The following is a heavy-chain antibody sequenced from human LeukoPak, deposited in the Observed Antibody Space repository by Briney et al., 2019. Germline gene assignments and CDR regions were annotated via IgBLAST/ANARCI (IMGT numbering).Heavy chain of an antibody. CDR2: IYYSGST. CDR1: GGSISSYY. V-gene: IGHV4-59*01. Sequence: SSETLSLTCTVSGGSISSYYWSWIRQPPGKGLDWIGYIYYSGSTNYNPSLKSRVTISVDTSKNQFSLKLSSVTAADTAVYYCARVPVYDYYGMDVWGQGTTVTVSS. CDR3: ARVPVYDYYGMDV. J-gene: IGHJ6*02. D-gene: IGHD2/OR15-2a*01.